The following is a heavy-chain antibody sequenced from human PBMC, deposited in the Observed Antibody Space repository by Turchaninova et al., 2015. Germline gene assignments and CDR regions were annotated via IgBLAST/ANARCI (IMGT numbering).Heavy chain of an antibody. CDR2: IYYSGIT. CDR1: GGSIINYY. CDR3: ARADSAYDASDY. Sequence: QVQLLESGPGLITPSETLSLTCTVSGGSIINYYWGWIRQPPGKVLEWIGYIYYSGITNYNPSLKSRVTRSVDTSRNQFSLRLSSVTAADTAVYYCARADSAYDASDYWGQGTLVTVSS. J-gene: IGHJ4*02. V-gene: IGHV4-59*01. D-gene: IGHD5-12*01.